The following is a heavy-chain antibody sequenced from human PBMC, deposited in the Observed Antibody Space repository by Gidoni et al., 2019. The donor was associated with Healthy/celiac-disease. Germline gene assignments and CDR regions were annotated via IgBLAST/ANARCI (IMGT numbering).Heavy chain of an antibody. CDR2: IKSKTDGGTT. CDR3: TTDPGGDTIPYYYGMDV. CDR1: GFTCSNAW. Sequence: EVQLVESGGGLVKPGGSLRLSCAASGFTCSNAWMSWVRQAPGKGLEWVGRIKSKTDGGTTDYAAPVKGRFTISRDDSKNTLYLQMNSLKTEDTAVYYCTTDPGGDTIPYYYGMDVWGQGTTVTVSS. J-gene: IGHJ6*02. D-gene: IGHD2-21*01. V-gene: IGHV3-15*01.